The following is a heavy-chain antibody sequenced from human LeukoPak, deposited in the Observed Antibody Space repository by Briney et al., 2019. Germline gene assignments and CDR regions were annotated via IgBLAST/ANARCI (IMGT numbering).Heavy chain of an antibody. D-gene: IGHD3-9*01. Sequence: GESLKISCKGSGYSFTSHWIGWVRQMPGKGPEWMGIIYPGDSDTRYSPSFQGQVTISADKSISTAYLQWSSPKASDTAMYYCAVSYYDIWYFDYWGQGTLVTVSS. CDR2: IYPGDSDT. CDR3: AVSYYDIWYFDY. V-gene: IGHV5-51*01. J-gene: IGHJ4*02. CDR1: GYSFTSHW.